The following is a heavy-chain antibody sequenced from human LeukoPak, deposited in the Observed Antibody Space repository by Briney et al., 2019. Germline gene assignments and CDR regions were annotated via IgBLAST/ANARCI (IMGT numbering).Heavy chain of an antibody. Sequence: GALRLSCAASGFTFSSYAMHWVRQAPGKGLEWVAVISYDGSNKYYADSVKGRFTISRDTAKNSLYLQINSLRAEDTAVYYCARETSTWYPMDSWGQGTLVTVSS. J-gene: IGHJ4*02. CDR3: ARETSTWYPMDS. V-gene: IGHV3-30*04. CDR1: GFTFSSYA. D-gene: IGHD6-13*01. CDR2: ISYDGSNK.